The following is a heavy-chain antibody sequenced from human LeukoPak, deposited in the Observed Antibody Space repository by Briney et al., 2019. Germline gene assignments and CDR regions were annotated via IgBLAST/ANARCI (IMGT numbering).Heavy chain of an antibody. CDR3: AKDMESDYYDSSGYYGFDY. CDR1: GFTFDDYA. V-gene: IGHV3-9*01. Sequence: AGGSLLLSCSAAGFTFDDYAMHWVLRAPGKGLEWVSGIIWNSGSIGYADSVKGRFTISRDNAKNSLYLQMNSLRAEDTALYYCAKDMESDYYDSSGYYGFDYWGQGTLVTVSS. J-gene: IGHJ4*02. D-gene: IGHD3-22*01. CDR2: IIWNSGSI.